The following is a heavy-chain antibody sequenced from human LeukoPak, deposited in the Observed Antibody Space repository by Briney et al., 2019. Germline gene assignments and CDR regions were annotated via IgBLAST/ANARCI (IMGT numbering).Heavy chain of an antibody. J-gene: IGHJ3*02. D-gene: IGHD3-3*01. CDR2: ISSSGSTI. CDR3: ASDFAQSAFYI. CDR1: GFSLSSYE. V-gene: IGHV3-48*03. Sequence: GGSLRLACAASGFSLSSYEMNWVRQAPGKGLEWVSYISSSGSTIYYADSVKGRFTISRDNAKNSLYLQMNSLRAEDTAVYYCASDFAQSAFYIWGQGTMVTVSS.